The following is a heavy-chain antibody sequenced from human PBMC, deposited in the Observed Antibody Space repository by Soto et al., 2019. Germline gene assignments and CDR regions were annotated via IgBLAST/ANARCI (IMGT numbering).Heavy chain of an antibody. CDR1: GFTFSSYA. Sequence: GGSLRLSCAASGFTFSSYAMSWVRQAPGKGLEWVSAISGSGGSTYYADSVKGRFTISRDNSKNTLYLQMNSLRAEDTAVYYCAKVWATGTTNYGVYYYGMDVWGQGTTVTVSS. D-gene: IGHD1-7*01. V-gene: IGHV3-23*01. CDR2: ISGSGGST. J-gene: IGHJ6*02. CDR3: AKVWATGTTNYGVYYYGMDV.